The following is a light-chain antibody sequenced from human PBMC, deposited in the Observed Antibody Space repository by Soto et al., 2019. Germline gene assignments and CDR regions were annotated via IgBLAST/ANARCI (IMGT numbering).Light chain of an antibody. Sequence: EIVMTQSPVTLSVSPGERATLSCRASQSVRSNLAWYQQKPGQAPRLLMYDASTRATGIPARFSGSGSGTEFTLTISSLQSEDFAVYYCQQYNNWPPWTVGQGTKVDIK. CDR2: DAS. CDR1: QSVRSN. J-gene: IGKJ1*01. V-gene: IGKV3-15*01. CDR3: QQYNNWPPWT.